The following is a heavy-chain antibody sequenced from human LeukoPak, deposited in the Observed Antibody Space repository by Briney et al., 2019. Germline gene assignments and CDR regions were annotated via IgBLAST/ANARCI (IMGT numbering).Heavy chain of an antibody. Sequence: ASVKVSCKASGYTFTGYYMHWVLQAPGQGLEWMGGINPNSGDTNYTQKFQGRVTMTRDTSISTAYRELSRLRSDDTAVYYCAKPRFGYCSSTNCYSWFDPWGQGTLVTVSS. CDR2: INPNSGDT. CDR1: GYTFTGYY. V-gene: IGHV1-2*02. D-gene: IGHD2-2*03. CDR3: AKPRFGYCSSTNCYSWFDP. J-gene: IGHJ5*02.